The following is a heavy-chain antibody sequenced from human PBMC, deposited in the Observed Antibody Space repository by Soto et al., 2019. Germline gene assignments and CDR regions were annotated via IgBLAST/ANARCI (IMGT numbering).Heavy chain of an antibody. CDR1: GGTFSSYA. D-gene: IGHD5-18*01. J-gene: IGHJ4*02. CDR2: IIPIFGTA. CDR3: AREGGDTAMVGGYYFDY. Sequence: QVQLVQSGAEVKKPGSSVKVSCKASGGTFSSYAISWVRQAPGQGLEWMGGIIPIFGTANYAQKFQGRVTITADKSTSTAYMELSSLRSEDTVVYYCAREGGDTAMVGGYYFDYWGQGTLVTVSS. V-gene: IGHV1-69*06.